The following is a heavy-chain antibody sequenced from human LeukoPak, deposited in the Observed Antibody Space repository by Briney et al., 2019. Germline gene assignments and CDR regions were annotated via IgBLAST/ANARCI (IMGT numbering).Heavy chain of an antibody. CDR2: IIPIFGTA. V-gene: IGHV1-69*13. CDR1: GGTFSSYA. D-gene: IGHD3-9*01. Sequence: ASVKVSCKASGGTFSSYAISWVRQAPGQGLEWMGGIIPIFGTANYAQKFQGRVTITADESTSTAYMELSSLRSEDTAVYYCASGRYFDWSPSYYFDYWGQGTLVTVSS. CDR3: ASGRYFDWSPSYYFDY. J-gene: IGHJ4*02.